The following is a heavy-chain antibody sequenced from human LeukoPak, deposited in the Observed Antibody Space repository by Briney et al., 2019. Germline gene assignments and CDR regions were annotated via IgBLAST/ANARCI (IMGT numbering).Heavy chain of an antibody. CDR1: GYTFTSYA. V-gene: IGHV1-3*01. CDR3: ARSSSFKINGMDV. D-gene: IGHD6-6*01. J-gene: IGHJ6*02. CDR2: INAGYGNT. Sequence: ASVKVSCKASGYTFTSYAMHWVRQAPGQRLEWMGWINAGYGNTKYSQKFQGRVTITRDTFANTAYMELSSLRSEDTAVFYCARSSSFKINGMDVWGQGTTVTVSS.